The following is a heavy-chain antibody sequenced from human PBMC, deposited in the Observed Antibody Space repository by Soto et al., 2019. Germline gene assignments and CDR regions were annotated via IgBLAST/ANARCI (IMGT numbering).Heavy chain of an antibody. CDR1: GGGNLRDYR. D-gene: IGHD2-21*01. J-gene: IGHJ4*02. Sequence: QVQLVQSGAEMKKPGSSVQVSCKASGGGNLRDYRTTWVRQAPGQGLEWMGGIIPKLGSANYAQNFQGRVTITADESTGTVNMELRSLRSEDTAVYYGARGGDGSNFGAVYWGQGTPVTVSS. CDR3: ARGGDGSNFGAVY. CDR2: IIPKLGSA. V-gene: IGHV1-69*01.